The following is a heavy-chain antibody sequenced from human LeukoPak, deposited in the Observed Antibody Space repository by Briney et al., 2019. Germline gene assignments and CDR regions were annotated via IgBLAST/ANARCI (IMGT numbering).Heavy chain of an antibody. CDR1: GGSFSGYY. CDR3: ARGREVASAYYFDY. Sequence: SETLSLTCAVYGGSFSGYYWSWIRRPPGKGLEWIGEINHSGSTNYNPSLKSRVTISVDTSKNQFSLKLSSVTAADTAVYYCARGREVASAYYFDYWGQGTLVTVSS. D-gene: IGHD2-15*01. V-gene: IGHV4-34*01. CDR2: INHSGST. J-gene: IGHJ4*02.